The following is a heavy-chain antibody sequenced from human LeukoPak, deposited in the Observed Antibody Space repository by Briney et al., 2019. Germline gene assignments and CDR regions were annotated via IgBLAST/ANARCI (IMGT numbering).Heavy chain of an antibody. V-gene: IGHV3-23*01. J-gene: IGHJ3*02. Sequence: PGGSLRLSCAVSGFTFSSYAMSWVRQAPGKGLEWVSTISGSGGSTYYADSVKGRFTISRDNSKNTLSLQMSSLRAEDTAVYYCAKVKAYCSSTSCPADAFDIWGQGTMVTVSS. CDR3: AKVKAYCSSTSCPADAFDI. CDR2: ISGSGGST. CDR1: GFTFSSYA. D-gene: IGHD2-2*01.